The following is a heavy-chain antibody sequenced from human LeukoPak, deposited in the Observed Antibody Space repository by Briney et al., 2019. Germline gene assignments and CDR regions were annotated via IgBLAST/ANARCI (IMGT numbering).Heavy chain of an antibody. D-gene: IGHD3-22*01. J-gene: IGHJ5*02. CDR3: ARDGVVITTGYWFDH. V-gene: IGHV3-7*01. CDR2: IKQDGSEK. Sequence: GGSLRLSCAASGFIFSDYWMSWVRQAPGKGLEWVANIKQDGSEKLYEDSLRGRFTISRDNAKNSVYLQIRSLRAEDTAVYYCARDGVVITTGYWFDHWGRGTQVTVSS. CDR1: GFIFSDYW.